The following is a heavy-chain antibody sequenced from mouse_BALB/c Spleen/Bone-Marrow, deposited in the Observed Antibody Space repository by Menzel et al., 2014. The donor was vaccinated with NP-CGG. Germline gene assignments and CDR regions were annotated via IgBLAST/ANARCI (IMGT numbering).Heavy chain of an antibody. D-gene: IGHD2-1*01. Sequence: EVKLMESGAELVKPGASVKLSCTASGFNIKDTYMHWVKQRPEQGLEWIGRIDPANGNTKYDPKFQGKATITADTSSNTAYLQLSSLTSVDTAVYYCARNGNYGAWFAYWGQGTLVTVSA. CDR3: ARNGNYGAWFAY. CDR2: IDPANGNT. V-gene: IGHV14-3*02. J-gene: IGHJ3*01. CDR1: GFNIKDTY.